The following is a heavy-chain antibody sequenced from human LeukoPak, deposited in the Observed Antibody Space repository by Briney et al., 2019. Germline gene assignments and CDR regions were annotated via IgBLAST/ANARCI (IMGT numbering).Heavy chain of an antibody. J-gene: IGHJ5*02. V-gene: IGHV4-39*07. D-gene: IGHD6-19*01. CDR3: ASVRGYSSGWYASGFDP. Sequence: PSETLSLTCTVYGGSITSSSYYWGWIRQPPGKGPEWIGSIYYTGSTNYNPSLKSRVTISLDTTKNQFSLKLTSVTAADTAVYYCASVRGYSSGWYASGFDPWGQGTLVTVSS. CDR1: GGSITSSSYY. CDR2: IYYTGST.